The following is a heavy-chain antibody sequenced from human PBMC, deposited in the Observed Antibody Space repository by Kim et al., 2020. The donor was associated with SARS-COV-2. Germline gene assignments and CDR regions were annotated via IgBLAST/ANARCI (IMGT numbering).Heavy chain of an antibody. J-gene: IGHJ6*02. Sequence: GGSLRLSCAASGFTFSSYSMIWVRQAPGKGLEWVSTITSNSNYIYYATSVKGRFTISGDNAKHSLYLQMNSLRAEDTAVYFCVRQDRSGNYYGLDVWGQG. CDR3: VRQDRSGNYYGLDV. D-gene: IGHD2-15*01. V-gene: IGHV3-21*01. CDR1: GFTFSSYS. CDR2: ITSNSNYI.